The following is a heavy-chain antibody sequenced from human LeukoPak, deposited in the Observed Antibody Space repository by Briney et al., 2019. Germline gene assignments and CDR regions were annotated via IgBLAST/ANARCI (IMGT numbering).Heavy chain of an antibody. CDR2: ISSRGGTT. J-gene: IGHJ4*02. CDR1: GFTFRTYA. Sequence: GGSLRLSCAASGFTFRTYAMSWVRQAPGKGLEWVSSISSRGGTTYYADSVKGRFTISTDNSKNTLYLQMNSLRAEDTAVYFCEGHSSGWTDYWGQGTLVTVSS. D-gene: IGHD6-19*01. CDR3: EGHSSGWTDY. V-gene: IGHV3-23*01.